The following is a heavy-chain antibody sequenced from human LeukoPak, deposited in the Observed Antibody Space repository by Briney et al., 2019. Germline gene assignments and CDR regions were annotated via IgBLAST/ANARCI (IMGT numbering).Heavy chain of an antibody. Sequence: GSVKVSCKASGYTFTSYDINWVRQATGQGLEWMGWMNPNSGNTGYAQKFQGRVTMTRNTSISTAYMELSSLRSEDTAVYYCARSFGLRLGELFYWGQGTLVTVSS. J-gene: IGHJ4*02. CDR2: MNPNSGNT. CDR3: ARSFGLRLGELFY. CDR1: GYTFTSYD. V-gene: IGHV1-8*01. D-gene: IGHD3-16*01.